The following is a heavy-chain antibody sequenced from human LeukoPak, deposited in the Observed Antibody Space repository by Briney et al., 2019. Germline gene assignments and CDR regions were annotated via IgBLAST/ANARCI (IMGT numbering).Heavy chain of an antibody. J-gene: IGHJ4*02. D-gene: IGHD3-10*01. Sequence: SVKVSCKASGYTFTSYGISWVRQAPGQGLEWMGRIIPILGIANHAQKFQGRVTITADKSTSTAYMELSSLRSEDTAVYYCARVDGSGSYYFDYWGQGTLVTVSS. CDR3: ARVDGSGSYYFDY. CDR2: IIPILGIA. V-gene: IGHV1-69*04. CDR1: GYTFTSYG.